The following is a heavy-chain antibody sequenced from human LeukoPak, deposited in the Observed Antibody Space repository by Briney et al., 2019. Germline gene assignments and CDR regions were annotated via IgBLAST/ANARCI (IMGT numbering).Heavy chain of an antibody. CDR3: ARGGAGGDFAFDY. V-gene: IGHV4-34*01. CDR1: GGSISNYY. CDR2: INHSGST. D-gene: IGHD2-21*02. Sequence: SETLSLTCTVSGGSISNYYWSWIRQPPGKGLEWIGEINHSGSTNYNPSLKSRVTISVDTSKNQFSLKLSSVTAADTAVYYCARGGAGGDFAFDYWGQGTLVTVSS. J-gene: IGHJ4*02.